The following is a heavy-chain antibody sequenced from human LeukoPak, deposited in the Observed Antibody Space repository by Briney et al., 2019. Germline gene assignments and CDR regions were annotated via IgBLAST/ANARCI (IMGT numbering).Heavy chain of an antibody. Sequence: ASVKVSCTASGYTFTGYSMHWVRQAPGQGLEWMGGIDPKSGGTDYAQKFQGRVTMTRDTSISTAYMELSRLRSDDTAVYYCARRYDFWSGYYTTGLGVDYWGQGTLVTVSS. CDR1: GYTFTGYS. J-gene: IGHJ4*02. CDR3: ARRYDFWSGYYTTGLGVDY. CDR2: IDPKSGGT. V-gene: IGHV1-2*02. D-gene: IGHD3-3*01.